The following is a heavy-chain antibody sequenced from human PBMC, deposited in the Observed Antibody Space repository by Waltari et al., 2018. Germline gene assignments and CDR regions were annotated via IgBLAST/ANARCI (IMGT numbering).Heavy chain of an antibody. CDR3: ARGDRGYSGYVVDY. Sequence: EVRLVESGGAAVQAGGSVGRACAASGCSCSGHGRHWVRQVRGKGRQWVARIDEKGRFSAYEDPVKGRFSVSRDNAKNTMSLEMNSLGVDDTAVYYCARGDRGYSGYVVDYWGQGTQVTVSS. CDR2: IDEKGRFS. CDR1: GCSCSGHG. J-gene: IGHJ4*02. V-gene: IGHV3-74*01. D-gene: IGHD5-12*01.